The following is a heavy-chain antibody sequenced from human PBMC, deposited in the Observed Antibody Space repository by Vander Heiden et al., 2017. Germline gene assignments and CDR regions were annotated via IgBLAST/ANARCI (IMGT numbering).Heavy chain of an antibody. CDR3: ARALSFYDSSGYYWTPSGGAFDI. CDR2: INAGNGNT. V-gene: IGHV1-3*01. CDR1: GYTFTSYA. D-gene: IGHD3-22*01. J-gene: IGHJ3*02. Sequence: QVQLVQSGAEVKTPGASVKVSCKASGYTFTSYAMHWVRQAPGQRLEWMGWINAGNGNTKYSQKFQGRVTITRDTSASTAYMELSSRRSEDTAVYYCARALSFYDSSGYYWTPSGGAFDIWGQGTMVTVSS.